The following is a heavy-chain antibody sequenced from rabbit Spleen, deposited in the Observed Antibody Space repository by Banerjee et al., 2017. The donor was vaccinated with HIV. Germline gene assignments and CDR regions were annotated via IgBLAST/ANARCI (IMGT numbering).Heavy chain of an antibody. CDR3: ARDSATSFSSYGMDL. D-gene: IGHD1-1*01. CDR1: GFSFSSNYY. J-gene: IGHJ6*01. CDR2: THAGSSGST. V-gene: IGHV1S40*01. Sequence: QSLQESGGDLVKPGASLTLTCTASGFSFSSNYYMCWVRQAPGKGLEWIACTHAGSSGSTYYASWAKGRFTISKTSSTTVTLQMTSLTAADTATYFCARDSATSFSSYGMDLWGPGTLVTVS.